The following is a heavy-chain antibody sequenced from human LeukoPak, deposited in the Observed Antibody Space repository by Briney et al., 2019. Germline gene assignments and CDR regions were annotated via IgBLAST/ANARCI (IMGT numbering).Heavy chain of an antibody. Sequence: SETLSLTCAVSGYSISSGYYWGWIRQPPGKGLEWIGSIYHSGSTYYNPSLKSRVTISVDQSKNQFSLKLSSVPAADTAVYYCARHGLPDIVVVPAAIRDDNWFDPWGQGTLVTVSS. CDR3: ARHGLPDIVVVPAAIRDDNWFDP. D-gene: IGHD2-2*01. J-gene: IGHJ5*02. CDR1: GYSISSGYY. V-gene: IGHV4-38-2*01. CDR2: IYHSGST.